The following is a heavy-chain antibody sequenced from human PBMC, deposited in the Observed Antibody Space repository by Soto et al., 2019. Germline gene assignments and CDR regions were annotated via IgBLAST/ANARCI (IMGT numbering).Heavy chain of an antibody. D-gene: IGHD3-3*01. CDR1: GYTFTSYG. CDR2: ISAYNGNT. V-gene: IGHV1-18*01. Sequence: ASVKVCCKASGYTFTSYGISWVRQAPGQGLEWMGWISAYNGNTNYAQNLPGRVTMTTETSTSTAYMELRSLRSDDTAVYYCARGTIFGVAYNWFDPWGQGTLVTVSS. J-gene: IGHJ5*02. CDR3: ARGTIFGVAYNWFDP.